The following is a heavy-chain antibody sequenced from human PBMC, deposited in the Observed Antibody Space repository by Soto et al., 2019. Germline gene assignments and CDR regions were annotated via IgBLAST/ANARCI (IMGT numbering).Heavy chain of an antibody. Sequence: QVQLVQSGAEVKKPGASVKVSCKASGYTFTGYYMHWVRQAPGQGLEWMGWINPNSGGTNYAQKFQGWVTTTRDTSISTAYMELSRLRSDDTAVYYCARGAAAGTGCYYDLDVWGKGTTVTVSS. J-gene: IGHJ6*03. CDR1: GYTFTGYY. CDR2: INPNSGGT. CDR3: ARGAAAGTGCYYDLDV. V-gene: IGHV1-2*04. D-gene: IGHD6-13*01.